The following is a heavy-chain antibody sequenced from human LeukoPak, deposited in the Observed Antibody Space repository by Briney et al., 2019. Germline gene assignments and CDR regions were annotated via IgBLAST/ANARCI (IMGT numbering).Heavy chain of an antibody. Sequence: SETLSLTCTVSGGSISINNYYWGWIRQPPGKGLEWIGSIYYSGSTYCNPSPKSRVTISVDTSKNQFSLKLSSVTASDTAMYYCARLGSSSLYYYYGMDVWGQGTTVTVSS. CDR2: IYYSGST. CDR1: GGSISINNYY. V-gene: IGHV4-39*01. J-gene: IGHJ6*02. CDR3: ARLGSSSLYYYYGMDV. D-gene: IGHD6-6*01.